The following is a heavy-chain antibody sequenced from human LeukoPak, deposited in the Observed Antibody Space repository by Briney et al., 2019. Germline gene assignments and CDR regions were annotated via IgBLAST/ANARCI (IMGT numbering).Heavy chain of an antibody. Sequence: ASVKVSCKASGGTFISYAISWVRQAPGQGLEWMGGISAYNGNTNYAQKLQGSLTMPTDTSTSTAYMELRSLRSDHSAVYYCARDQQWLAPARHGFDYWGQGTMVTVSS. D-gene: IGHD6-19*01. J-gene: IGHJ4*02. CDR1: GGTFISYA. V-gene: IGHV1-18*01. CDR3: ARDQQWLAPARHGFDY. CDR2: ISAYNGNT.